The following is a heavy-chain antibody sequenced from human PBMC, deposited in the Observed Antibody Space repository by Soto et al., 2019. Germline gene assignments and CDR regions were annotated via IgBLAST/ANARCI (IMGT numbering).Heavy chain of an antibody. CDR2: IRSKAYGGTT. V-gene: IGHV3-49*03. J-gene: IGHJ6*02. CDR3: TRGGTQIHYYYYGMDV. Sequence: PGGSLRLSCTASGFTFGDYAMSWFLQAPWKGLEWVGFIRSKAYGGTTEYAASVKGGFTISRDDSKSIAYLQMNSLKTEDTAVYYCTRGGTQIHYYYYGMDVWGQGTTVTVSS. CDR1: GFTFGDYA. D-gene: IGHD1-1*01.